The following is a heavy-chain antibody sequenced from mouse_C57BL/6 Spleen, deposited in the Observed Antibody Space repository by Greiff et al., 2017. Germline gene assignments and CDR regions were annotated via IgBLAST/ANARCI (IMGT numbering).Heavy chain of an antibody. V-gene: IGHV14-3*01. CDR2: IDPANGNT. J-gene: IGHJ2*01. CDR1: GFNIKNTH. CDR3: ASGAYYFDY. D-gene: IGHD6-1*01. Sequence: VQLQQSVAELVRPGASVKLSCTASGFNIKNTHMHWVKQRPEQGLEWIGRIDPANGNTKYAPKFQGKATITADTSSNTAYLQLSSLTSEDTAIYYCASGAYYFDYWGQGTTLTVSS.